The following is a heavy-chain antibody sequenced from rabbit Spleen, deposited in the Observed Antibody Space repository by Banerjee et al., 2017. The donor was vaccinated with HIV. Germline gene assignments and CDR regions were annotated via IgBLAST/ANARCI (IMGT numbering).Heavy chain of an antibody. CDR2: INTATGKP. CDR3: ARDLAVVIGWNFNL. V-gene: IGHV1S45*01. J-gene: IGHJ4*01. CDR1: GFDFSDRCV. D-gene: IGHD1-1*01. Sequence: QQQLVESGGGLVKPGASLTLTCKASGFDFSDRCVMCWVRQAPGKGLEWIACINTATGKPVYATWAKGRFTISTTSSTTVTLQMTSLTAADTATYFCARDLAVVIGWNFNLWGQGTLVTVS.